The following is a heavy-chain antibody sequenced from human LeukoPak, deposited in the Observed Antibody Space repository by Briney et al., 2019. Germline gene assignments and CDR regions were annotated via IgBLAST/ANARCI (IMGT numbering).Heavy chain of an antibody. CDR2: ISTTSGNI. J-gene: IGHJ4*02. CDR3: ARRAPSHDFDD. CDR1: GFTFSSYS. V-gene: IGHV3-21*01. Sequence: GGSLRLSCAASGFTFSSYSMNWVRQAPGKGLEWVAAISTTSGNIYYADSVKGRFTISRDNAKNSLYLQMNSLRVEDTALYYCARRAPSHDFDDWGQGTLITVSS.